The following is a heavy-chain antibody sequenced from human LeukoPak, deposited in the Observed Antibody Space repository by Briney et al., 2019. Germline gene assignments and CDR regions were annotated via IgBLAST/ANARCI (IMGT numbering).Heavy chain of an antibody. D-gene: IGHD6-19*01. CDR2: IHYSGST. CDR3: ARVRGHKQWLVPYYFDY. V-gene: IGHV4-59*08. Sequence: PSETLSLTCTVSGGSISSYYWSWIRQPPGKGLEWIGYIHYSGSTHYNPSLKSRVTISVDTSKNQLSLKLSSVTAADTAVYYCARVRGHKQWLVPYYFDYWGQGTLVTVSS. CDR1: GGSISSYY. J-gene: IGHJ4*02.